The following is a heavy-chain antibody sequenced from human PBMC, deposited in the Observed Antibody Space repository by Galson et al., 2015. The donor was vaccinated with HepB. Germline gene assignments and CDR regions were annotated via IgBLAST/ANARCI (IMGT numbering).Heavy chain of an antibody. CDR1: GFKFDDFA. V-gene: IGHV3-9*01. CDR3: AKNGRSDSTGYFDPYFDY. CDR2: ISWNSGNI. Sequence: SLRLSCAASGFKFDDFAMYWVRQAPGKGLEWVSGISWNSGNIGYADSVKGRFTISRDNAKKSLYLQMNSLRAEDTALYYCAKNGRSDSTGYFDPYFDYWGRGTLVTVSS. J-gene: IGHJ4*02. D-gene: IGHD3-22*01.